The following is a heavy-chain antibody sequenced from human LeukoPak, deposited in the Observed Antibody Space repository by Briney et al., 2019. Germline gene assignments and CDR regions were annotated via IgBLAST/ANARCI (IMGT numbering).Heavy chain of an antibody. CDR3: ARSNSGYDPDY. D-gene: IGHD5-12*01. J-gene: IGHJ4*02. V-gene: IGHV4-39*07. Sequence: SETLSLTCTVSGGSISSSSSYWGWIRQPPGKRLEWIGSIYYSGSTYYNPSLKSRVTISVDTSKNQFSLKLSSVTAADTAVYYCARSNSGYDPDYWGQGTLVTVSS. CDR2: IYYSGST. CDR1: GGSISSSSSY.